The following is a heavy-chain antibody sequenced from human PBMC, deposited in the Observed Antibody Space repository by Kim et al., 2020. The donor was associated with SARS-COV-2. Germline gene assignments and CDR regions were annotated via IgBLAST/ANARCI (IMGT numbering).Heavy chain of an antibody. V-gene: IGHV5-51*01. CDR2: IYLGDSDT. CDR3: ARHRKAPYCSGGSCKSRYYFDY. CDR1: GYSFTSYW. D-gene: IGHD2-15*01. J-gene: IGHJ4*02. Sequence: GESLKISCKGSGYSFTSYWIGWVRQMPGKGLEWMGIIYLGDSDTRYSPSFQGQVTISADKSISTAYLQWSSLKASDTAMYYCARHRKAPYCSGGSCKSRYYFDYWGQGTLVTVSS.